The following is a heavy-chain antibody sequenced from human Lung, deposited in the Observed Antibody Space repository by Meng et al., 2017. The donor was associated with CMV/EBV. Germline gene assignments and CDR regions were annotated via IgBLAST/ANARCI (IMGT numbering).Heavy chain of an antibody. D-gene: IGHD1-7*01. Sequence: GGSLRLXCAASGFTFSDYGLSWVRQAPGKGLEWVSSISSAGTYIYYGNSLKGRFTISRDNAKNSLYLQMNSLRVDDTAMYYCARARELPAGSYYFDYWGQGAXVTVSS. CDR2: ISSAGTYI. CDR1: GFTFSDYG. J-gene: IGHJ4*02. V-gene: IGHV3-21*06. CDR3: ARARELPAGSYYFDY.